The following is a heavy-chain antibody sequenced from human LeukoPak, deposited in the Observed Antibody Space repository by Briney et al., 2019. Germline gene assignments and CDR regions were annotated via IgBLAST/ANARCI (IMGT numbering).Heavy chain of an antibody. V-gene: IGHV4-59*08. CDR3: ARLGGATSPFGY. CDR1: GGSFSGYY. J-gene: IGHJ4*02. D-gene: IGHD1-26*01. Sequence: SETLSLTCAVYGGSFSGYYWSWIRQPPGKGLEWIGYIYYTGNTNYNPSLKSRVTISVDTSKNQFSLNLSSVTAADTAIYYCARLGGATSPFGYWGQGTLVTVSS. CDR2: IYYTGNT.